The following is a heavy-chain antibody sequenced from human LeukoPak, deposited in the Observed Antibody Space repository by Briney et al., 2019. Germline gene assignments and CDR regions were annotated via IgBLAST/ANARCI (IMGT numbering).Heavy chain of an antibody. V-gene: IGHV3-53*01. D-gene: IGHD3-16*01. J-gene: IGHJ4*02. CDR3: ARVIVFMSTGPHLDY. Sequence: PGGSLRLSCAASGFTVSSNYMSWVRQAPGKGLEWVSVIYSGGSTYYADSVKGRFTISRDNAENTLYLQMNSLRAEDTAVYYCARVIVFMSTGPHLDYWGQGTLAIVSS. CDR1: GFTVSSNY. CDR2: IYSGGST.